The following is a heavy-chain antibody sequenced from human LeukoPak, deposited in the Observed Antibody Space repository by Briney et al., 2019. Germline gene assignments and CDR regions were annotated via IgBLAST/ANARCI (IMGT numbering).Heavy chain of an antibody. D-gene: IGHD2-2*01. Sequence: GGSLRLSCAASGFPFRTYAMSWVRQAPGKRLEWVSTFSGSGDVSYYADSVKGRFTISRDNSKKTLYLEMNSLRADDTAIYYCANDAIGGACSSSGCYFDYWGQGSLVTVSS. CDR1: GFPFRTYA. CDR2: FSGSGDVS. CDR3: ANDAIGGACSSSGCYFDY. V-gene: IGHV3-23*01. J-gene: IGHJ4*02.